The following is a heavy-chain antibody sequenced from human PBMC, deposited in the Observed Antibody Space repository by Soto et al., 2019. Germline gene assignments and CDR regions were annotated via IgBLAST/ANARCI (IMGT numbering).Heavy chain of an antibody. Sequence: QVQLQESGPGLVKPSQTLSLTCTVSGGSISSGGYYWSWIRQHPGKGLEWIGYIYYSGSTYYNPSLKSRVTISVDTSKNQFSLKLSSVTAADTAVYYCARAPGVVPAAMTDYYYYYMDVWGKGTTVTVSS. CDR2: IYYSGST. V-gene: IGHV4-31*03. D-gene: IGHD2-2*01. CDR1: GGSISSGGYY. J-gene: IGHJ6*03. CDR3: ARAPGVVPAAMTDYYYYYMDV.